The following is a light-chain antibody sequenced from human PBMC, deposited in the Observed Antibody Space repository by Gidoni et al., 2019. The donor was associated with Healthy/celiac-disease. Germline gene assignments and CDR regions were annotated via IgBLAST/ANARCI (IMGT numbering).Light chain of an antibody. V-gene: IGKV1-39*01. CDR1: QSISSY. Sequence: QITQSPSSLSASVGDRVTITCRASQSISSYLNWYQQKPGKAPKLLIYAASSLQSGVPSRFSGSGSGTDFTLTISSLQPEDFATYYCQQSYSTPYTFGQGTKLEIK. J-gene: IGKJ2*01. CDR3: QQSYSTPYT. CDR2: AAS.